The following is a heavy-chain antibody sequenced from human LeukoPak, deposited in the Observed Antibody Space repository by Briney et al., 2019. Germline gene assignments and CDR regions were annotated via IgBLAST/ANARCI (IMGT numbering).Heavy chain of an antibody. CDR1: GFTFSSYA. J-gene: IGHJ4*02. CDR2: ISGSGGST. V-gene: IGHV3-23*01. Sequence: GGSLRLSCAASGFTFSSYAMSWVRQAPGKGLEWVSGISGSGGSTFYAGYVKGRFTISRENSKNTLYLQMNSLRAEDTAVYFCAKGKTIRGVSAHYFDDWGQGTLVTVSS. D-gene: IGHD3-10*01. CDR3: AKGKTIRGVSAHYFDD.